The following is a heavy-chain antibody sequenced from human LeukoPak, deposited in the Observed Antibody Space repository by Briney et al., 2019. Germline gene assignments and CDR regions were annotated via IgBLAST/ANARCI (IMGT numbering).Heavy chain of an antibody. D-gene: IGHD1-26*01. CDR3: AKWPEGATPKFHH. Sequence: GGSLRLSCAASGITFSTYNMNWVRQAPGKGLEWVSTISGSGGVTYYADSVRGRFTISRDNSKNTLHLQMDSLRAEDTALYYCAKWPEGATPKFHHWGQGTLVTVSS. CDR2: ISGSGGVT. CDR1: GITFSTYN. J-gene: IGHJ4*02. V-gene: IGHV3-23*01.